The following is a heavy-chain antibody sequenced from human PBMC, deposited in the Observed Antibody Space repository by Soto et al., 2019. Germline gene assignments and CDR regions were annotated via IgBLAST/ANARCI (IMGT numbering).Heavy chain of an antibody. CDR1: GYTFTSYG. V-gene: IGHV1-18*01. CDR2: ISAYNGNT. CDR3: ARDHGPAAGFYYYYYMDV. J-gene: IGHJ6*03. Sequence: ASVKVSCKASGYTFTSYGISWVRQAPGQGLEWMGWISAYNGNTNYAQKLQGRVTMTTDTSTSTAYMELRSLRSDDTAVYYCARDHGPAAGFYYYYYMDVWGKGTTVTVSS. D-gene: IGHD2-2*01.